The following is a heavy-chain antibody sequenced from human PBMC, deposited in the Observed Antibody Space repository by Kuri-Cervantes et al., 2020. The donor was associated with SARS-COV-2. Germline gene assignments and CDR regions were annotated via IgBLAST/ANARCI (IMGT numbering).Heavy chain of an antibody. CDR2: INPDSSGT. J-gene: IGHJ4*02. CDR1: GYTFTGYY. CDR3: ARDLAAEYSSSGY. D-gene: IGHD6-6*01. Sequence: ASVKVSCKASGYTFTGYYMHWVRQAPGQGLEWMGWINPDSSGTDYAEKFQGRVTMTRDTSISTAYMELSRLRSDDTAVYYCARDLAAEYSSSGYWGQGTLVTVSS. V-gene: IGHV1-2*02.